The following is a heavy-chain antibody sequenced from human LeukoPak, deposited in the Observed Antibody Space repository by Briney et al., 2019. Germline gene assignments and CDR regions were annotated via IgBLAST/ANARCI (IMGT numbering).Heavy chain of an antibody. V-gene: IGHV3-30*02. D-gene: IGHD6-6*01. Sequence: PGGSLGLSCATSGFTFSGYGMHWVRQAPGKGLEWVAFIRYDGSNKYYADSVKGRFTISRDNSKNTLYLQMNSLRAEDTAVYYCAKDSGIAARYYYYYMDVWGKGTTVTVSS. J-gene: IGHJ6*03. CDR3: AKDSGIAARYYYYYMDV. CDR2: IRYDGSNK. CDR1: GFTFSGYG.